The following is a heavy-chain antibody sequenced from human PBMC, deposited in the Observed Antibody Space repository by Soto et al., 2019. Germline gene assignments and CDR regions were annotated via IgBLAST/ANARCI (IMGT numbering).Heavy chain of an antibody. D-gene: IGHD3-3*01. CDR1: GYTFTGYY. J-gene: IGHJ5*02. CDR3: AREGEGFWSGYYRAGNWFDP. CDR2: INPNSGGT. V-gene: IGHV1-2*02. Sequence: ASVKVSCKASGYTFTGYYMHWVRQAPGQGLERMGWINPNSGGTNYAQKFQGRVTMTRDTSISTAYMELSRLRSDDTAVYYYAREGEGFWSGYYRAGNWFDPWGQGTLVTVSS.